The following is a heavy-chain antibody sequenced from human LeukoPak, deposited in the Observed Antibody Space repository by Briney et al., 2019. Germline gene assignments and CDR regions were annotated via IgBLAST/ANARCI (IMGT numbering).Heavy chain of an antibody. CDR1: GFSLSTRGVG. D-gene: IGHD6-13*01. Sequence: SGPTLVKPTPTLTLTCTFSGFSLSTRGVGVGWIRQPPGKALEWLSLIYWDDDKRYSPSLKSRLTITKDTSKNQVVLTMTNMDPVDTATYYCAHRLTAAAGTATGFDYWGQGTLVTVSS. J-gene: IGHJ4*02. V-gene: IGHV2-5*02. CDR3: AHRLTAAAGTATGFDY. CDR2: IYWDDDK.